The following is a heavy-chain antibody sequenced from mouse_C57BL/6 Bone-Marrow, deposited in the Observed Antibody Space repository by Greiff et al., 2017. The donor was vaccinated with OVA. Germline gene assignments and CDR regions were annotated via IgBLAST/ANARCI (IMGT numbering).Heavy chain of an antibody. CDR3: ASWDYSNYLAWFAY. D-gene: IGHD2-5*01. J-gene: IGHJ3*01. Sequence: VQLKESGAELAKPGASVKLSCKASGYTFTSYWMHWVKQRPGQGLAWIGYINPSSGYTKYNQKFKDKATLTADKSSSTAYMQLSSLTYEDSAVYYCASWDYSNYLAWFAYWGQGTLVTVSA. CDR1: GYTFTSYW. CDR2: INPSSGYT. V-gene: IGHV1-7*01.